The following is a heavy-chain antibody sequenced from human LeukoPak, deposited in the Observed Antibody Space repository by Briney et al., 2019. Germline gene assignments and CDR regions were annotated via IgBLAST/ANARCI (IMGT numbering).Heavy chain of an antibody. CDR1: GYTFTSYG. CDR3: ARGKSTVTTQPFDY. CDR2: ISAYNGDT. D-gene: IGHD4-11*01. V-gene: IGHV1-18*01. J-gene: IGHJ4*02. Sequence: GASVKVSCKASGYTFTSYGISWVRQAPGQGLEWMGWISAYNGDTNYAQKLQGRVTMTTDTSTSTAYMELRSLRSDDTAVYYCARGKSTVTTQPFDYWGQGTLVTVSS.